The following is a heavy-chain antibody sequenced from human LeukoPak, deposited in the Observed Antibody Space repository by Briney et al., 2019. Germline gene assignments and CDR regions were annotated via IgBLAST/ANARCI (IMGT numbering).Heavy chain of an antibody. V-gene: IGHV3-20*01. D-gene: IGHD3-10*01. J-gene: IGHJ5*02. CDR2: INWNGGST. Sequence: GGSLRLSCAASGFTFDDYGMSWARQAPGKGLEWVSGINWNGGSTGYADSVKGRFTISRDNAKNSLYLQMNSLRAEDTALYHCARDTGSGSFNWFDPWGQGTLVTVSS. CDR3: ARDTGSGSFNWFDP. CDR1: GFTFDDYG.